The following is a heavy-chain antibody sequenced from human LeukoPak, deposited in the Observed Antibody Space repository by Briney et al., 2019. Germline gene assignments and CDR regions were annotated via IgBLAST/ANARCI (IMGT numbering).Heavy chain of an antibody. CDR2: IYPGGSDT. CDR3: TRRIGSSGYSDY. CDR1: GYSFTSYW. D-gene: IGHD3-22*01. Sequence: GESLQISCKGSGYSFTSYWIAWVRQMPGKGLEWMGIIYPGGSDTRYSPSFQGQVTISDDNSIGTASLQWSSLEAADTAIDYWTRRIGSSGYSDYWGQGTLVTVSS. V-gene: IGHV5-51*01. J-gene: IGHJ4*02.